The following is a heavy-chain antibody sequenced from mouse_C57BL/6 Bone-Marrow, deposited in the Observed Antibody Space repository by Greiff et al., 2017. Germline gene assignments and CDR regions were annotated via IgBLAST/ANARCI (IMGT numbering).Heavy chain of an antibody. J-gene: IGHJ3*01. Sequence: VQLQQSGAELVRPGASVKLSCTASGFNIKDYYMHWVKQRPEQGLEWIGRIDTEDGDTDYAPTFQGKATMTADTSSNTAYLQLSSLTSEDTAVYYCTTLYGLLTWFAYWGQGTLVTVSA. CDR2: IDTEDGDT. CDR3: TTLYGLLTWFAY. CDR1: GFNIKDYY. V-gene: IGHV14-1*01. D-gene: IGHD1-1*02.